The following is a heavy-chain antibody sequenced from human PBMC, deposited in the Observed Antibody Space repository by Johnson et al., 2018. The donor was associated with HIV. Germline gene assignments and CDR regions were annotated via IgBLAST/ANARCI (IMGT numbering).Heavy chain of an antibody. Sequence: VQLVESGGGLVQPGRSLRLSCAASGFTFSSYAMDWVRQAPGKGLEWVSVIYSGGSTYYPDSVKGRFTISRDNSKNTLYLQMNSLRAEDTAVYYCASLGGSYSLDIWGQGTMVTVSS. CDR1: GFTFSSYA. D-gene: IGHD1-26*01. CDR2: IYSGGST. CDR3: ASLGGSYSLDI. V-gene: IGHV3-66*01. J-gene: IGHJ3*02.